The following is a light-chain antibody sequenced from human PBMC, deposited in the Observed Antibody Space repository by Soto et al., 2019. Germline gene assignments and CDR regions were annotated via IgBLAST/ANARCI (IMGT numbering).Light chain of an antibody. CDR1: ISDVGDYNY. J-gene: IGLJ1*01. CDR2: DVS. CDR3: RSYASSSTYV. V-gene: IGLV2-14*03. Sequence: QASGTQPACVSGSPGQSGTISCTGTISDVGDYNYVSWYQQHPGKAPKLMIYDVSNRPSGVSNRFFGSKSGNTASLTISGLQAEDEADYYCRSYASSSTYVFGTGTKVTVL.